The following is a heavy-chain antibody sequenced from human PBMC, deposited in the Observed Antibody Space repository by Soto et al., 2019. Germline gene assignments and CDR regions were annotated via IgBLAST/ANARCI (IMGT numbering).Heavy chain of an antibody. CDR2: IYYSGST. CDR1: RGSISSGDYY. D-gene: IGHD1-26*01. Sequence: QVQLQESGPGLVKPSQTLSLTCTVSRGSISSGDYYWSWIRQPPGKGLEWIGYIYYSGSTYYNPSLKSRVTISVDTSKQQFSLKLSSVTAADTAVYYCARVPFYAPSGSYYIDYWGQGTLVTVSS. J-gene: IGHJ4*02. V-gene: IGHV4-30-4*01. CDR3: ARVPFYAPSGSYYIDY.